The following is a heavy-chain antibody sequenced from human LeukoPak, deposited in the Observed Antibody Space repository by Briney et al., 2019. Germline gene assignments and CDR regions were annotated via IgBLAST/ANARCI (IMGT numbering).Heavy chain of an antibody. CDR2: MNPNNGNA. J-gene: IGHJ4*02. Sequence: ASVRVSCKASGYTFTNYDINWVRQATGQGLEWMGWMNPNNGNAGYAQKFQDKVTMTRDTSISTAYMELSSLRSEDTAIYYCARGAWYNSAYTALHYFDYWGQGTLVTVSS. V-gene: IGHV1-8*01. CDR1: GYTFTNYD. D-gene: IGHD6-19*01. CDR3: ARGAWYNSAYTALHYFDY.